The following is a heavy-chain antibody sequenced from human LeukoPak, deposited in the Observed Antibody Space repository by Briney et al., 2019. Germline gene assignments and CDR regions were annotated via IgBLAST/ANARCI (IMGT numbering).Heavy chain of an antibody. Sequence: GGSLRLSCAASGFTFNSYWMSWVRQAPGKGLEWVANIKQDGSEKYYVDSVKGRFTISRDNAKNSLYLQMNSLRAEDTAVYYCARGSGYYQEGDFDYWGQGTLVTVSS. CDR2: IKQDGSEK. CDR1: GFTFNSYW. CDR3: ARGSGYYQEGDFDY. J-gene: IGHJ4*02. D-gene: IGHD3-22*01. V-gene: IGHV3-7*01.